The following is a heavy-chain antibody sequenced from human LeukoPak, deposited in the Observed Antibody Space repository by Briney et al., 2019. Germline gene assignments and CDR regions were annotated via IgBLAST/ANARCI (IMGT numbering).Heavy chain of an antibody. V-gene: IGHV1-18*01. CDR1: DYTFTSYY. CDR3: ARDIGGQSTDTFDY. J-gene: IGHJ4*02. D-gene: IGHD3-10*01. CDR2: ISEFNGDT. Sequence: ASVKVSCKASDYTFTSYYICWVRQAPGQGLEWMGWISEFNGDTNYSQKFQGRLTLTTDTSTSTAYMELRSLRSDDTAVYYCARDIGGQSTDTFDYWGQGTLVTVSS.